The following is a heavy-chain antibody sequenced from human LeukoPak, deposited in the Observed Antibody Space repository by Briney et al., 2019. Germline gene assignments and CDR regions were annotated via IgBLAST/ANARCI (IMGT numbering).Heavy chain of an antibody. V-gene: IGHV3-21*01. D-gene: IGHD6-13*01. CDR1: GFTFSSYS. CDR2: ISSSSSYI. J-gene: IGHJ4*02. Sequence: PGGSLRLSCAASGFTFSSYSMNWVGQAPGKGLEWVSSISSSSSYIYYADSVKGRFTISRDNAKNSLYLQMNSLRAEDTAVYYCARGNAAARGFDYWGQGTLVTVSS. CDR3: ARGNAAARGFDY.